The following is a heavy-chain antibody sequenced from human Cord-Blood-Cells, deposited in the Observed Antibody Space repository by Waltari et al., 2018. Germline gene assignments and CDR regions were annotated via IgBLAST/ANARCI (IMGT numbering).Heavy chain of an antibody. D-gene: IGHD3-10*01. CDR1: VLPFSDYY. CDR3: ARDSGEHAFDI. Sequence: QVQLVESGGGLVTPGGSLRLSCAASVLPFSDYYLRWIRQAPGKGLEWVSYISSSGSTIYYADSVKGRFTISRDNAKNSLYLQMNSLRAEDTAVYYCARDSGEHAFDIWGQGTMVTVSS. J-gene: IGHJ3*02. V-gene: IGHV3-11*01. CDR2: ISSSGSTI.